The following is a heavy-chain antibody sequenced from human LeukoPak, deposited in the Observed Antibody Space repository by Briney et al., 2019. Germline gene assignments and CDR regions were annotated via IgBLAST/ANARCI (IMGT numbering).Heavy chain of an antibody. CDR1: GGTFSSYA. J-gene: IGHJ3*02. CDR3: ARSGEWEPEAFDI. CDR2: IIPILGIA. V-gene: IGHV1-69*04. D-gene: IGHD1-26*01. Sequence: SVKVSCKASGGTFSSYAISWVRQAPGQGLEWMGRIIPILGIANYAQKFQGRVTITADKSTSTAYMELSSLRSEDTAVYYCARSGEWEPEAFDIWGQGTMVTVSS.